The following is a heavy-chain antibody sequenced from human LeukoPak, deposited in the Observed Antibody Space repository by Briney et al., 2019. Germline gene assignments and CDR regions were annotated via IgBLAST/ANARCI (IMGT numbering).Heavy chain of an antibody. CDR2: INHSGST. CDR3: ARDSSFWSGYPHYMDV. Sequence: PSETLSLTCAVYGGSLSGYYWSWIRQPPGKGLEWIGEINHSGSTNYNPSLKSRVTISVDTSKNQFSLKLSSVTAADTAVYYCARDSSFWSGYPHYMDVWGKATTVTVSS. V-gene: IGHV4-34*01. D-gene: IGHD3-3*01. J-gene: IGHJ6*03. CDR1: GGSLSGYY.